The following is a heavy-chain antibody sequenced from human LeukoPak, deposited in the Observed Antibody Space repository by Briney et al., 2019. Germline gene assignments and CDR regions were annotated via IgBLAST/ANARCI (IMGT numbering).Heavy chain of an antibody. CDR2: IYYSGST. CDR1: GGSISSSSYY. J-gene: IGHJ4*02. Sequence: SETLSLTCTVSGGSISSSSYYWGWIRQPPGKGLEWIGSIYYSGSTYYNPSLKSRVTISVDTSKNQFSLKLSSVTAADTAVYYCATWELRPKYYFDYWGQGTLVTVSS. D-gene: IGHD1-26*01. V-gene: IGHV4-39*07. CDR3: ATWELRPKYYFDY.